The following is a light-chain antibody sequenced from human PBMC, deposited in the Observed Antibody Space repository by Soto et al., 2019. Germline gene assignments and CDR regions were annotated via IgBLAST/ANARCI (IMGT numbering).Light chain of an antibody. J-gene: IGKJ4*01. CDR1: QSVSNN. Sequence: EIVMTQSPVTLSVSPGERATLSCRASQSVSNNLAWYQQKPGQAPRLLIYGVSTRAKGIPDRFSGSGSGTEFSLILSSLQSEDFATYYCQQYNSYLLTFGGGTKVEIK. CDR3: QQYNSYLLT. CDR2: GVS. V-gene: IGKV3-15*01.